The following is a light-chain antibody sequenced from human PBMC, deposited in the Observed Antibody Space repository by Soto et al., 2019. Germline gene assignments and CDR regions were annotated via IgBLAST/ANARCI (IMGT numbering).Light chain of an antibody. V-gene: IGLV2-8*01. CDR2: EVS. CDR3: SSYAGSNNPVI. Sequence: QSALTQPPSASGSPGQSVTISCTXTSSDVGGYNYVSWYQQHPGKAPKFLIFEVSRRPSGVPDRFSGSKSGNTASLTVSGLQVDDEADYYCSSYAGSNNPVIFGGGTKLTVL. CDR1: SSDVGGYNY. J-gene: IGLJ2*01.